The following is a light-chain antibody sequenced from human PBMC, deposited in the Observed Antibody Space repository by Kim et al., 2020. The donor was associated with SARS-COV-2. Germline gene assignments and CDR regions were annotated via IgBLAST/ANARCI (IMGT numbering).Light chain of an antibody. Sequence: ASVGDRLTITCRASQDIANSLAWYQQKPGTVPKVLIYGASTLQSGVPSRFSGSGSGTEFTLTIGSLQTEDVATYDCQKYNSAPWTFGPGTKVDIK. V-gene: IGKV1-27*01. CDR2: GAS. CDR1: QDIANS. J-gene: IGKJ1*01. CDR3: QKYNSAPWT.